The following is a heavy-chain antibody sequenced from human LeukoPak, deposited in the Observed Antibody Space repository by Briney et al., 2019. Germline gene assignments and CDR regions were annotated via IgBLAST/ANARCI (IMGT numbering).Heavy chain of an antibody. CDR2: IIPIFGTA. J-gene: IGHJ5*02. CDR3: AKENGDYDANWFDP. CDR1: GGTFSSYA. V-gene: IGHV1-69*01. Sequence: SVKVSCKASGGTFSSYAISWVRQAPGQGLEWLGGIIPIFGTANYAQKFQGRVTITADESTSTAYMELSSLRSEDTAVYYCAKENGDYDANWFDPWGQGTLVTVSS. D-gene: IGHD4-17*01.